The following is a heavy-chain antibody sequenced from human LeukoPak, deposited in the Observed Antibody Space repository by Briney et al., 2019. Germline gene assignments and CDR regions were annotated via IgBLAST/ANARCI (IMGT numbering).Heavy chain of an antibody. CDR1: GFTFSRHG. Sequence: GGSLRLSCAPSGFTFSRHGMHWVHQAPGKGLEWVAIISNDGSRKYYAHSVEGRFTTSRDNSRNTLYLQMDSLRAEDTAVYYCARDRAWNYFDYWGQGTLVTVSS. D-gene: IGHD3-3*01. V-gene: IGHV3-30*03. J-gene: IGHJ4*02. CDR2: ISNDGSRK. CDR3: ARDRAWNYFDY.